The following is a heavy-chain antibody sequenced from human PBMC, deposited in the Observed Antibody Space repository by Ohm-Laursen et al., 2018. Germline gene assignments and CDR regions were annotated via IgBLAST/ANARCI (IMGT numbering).Heavy chain of an antibody. CDR2: INHSGST. CDR3: ARGGTLNYYDSSGRWFDP. J-gene: IGHJ5*02. Sequence: GTLSLTCAVYGGSFNGYYWSWIRQPPGKGLEWIGEINHSGSTNYNPSLKSRVTISVDTSKNQFSLKLSSVTAADTAVYYCARGGTLNYYDSSGRWFDPWGQGTLVTVSS. CDR1: GGSFNGYY. D-gene: IGHD3-22*01. V-gene: IGHV4-34*01.